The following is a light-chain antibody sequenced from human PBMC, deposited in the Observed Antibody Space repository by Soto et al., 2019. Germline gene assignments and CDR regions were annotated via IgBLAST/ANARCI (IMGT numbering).Light chain of an antibody. J-gene: IGKJ1*01. Sequence: EIVSTQPPATLSLSPGERATLSCRASQSVSSSYLAWYQQKPGQAPRLLIYGASSRATGIPDRFSGSGSGTDFTLTISRLEPEDFAVYYCQQYGSWTFGQGTKV. V-gene: IGKV3-20*01. CDR1: QSVSSSY. CDR2: GAS. CDR3: QQYGSWT.